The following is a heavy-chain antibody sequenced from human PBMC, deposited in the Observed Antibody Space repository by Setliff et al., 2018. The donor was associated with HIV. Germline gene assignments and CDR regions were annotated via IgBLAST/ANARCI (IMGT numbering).Heavy chain of an antibody. CDR1: GFTFSSYS. J-gene: IGHJ4*02. CDR2: ISSSSSYI. Sequence: PGGSLRLSCAASGFTFSSYSMNWVRQAPGKGLEWVSSISSSSSYIYYADSVKGRFTISSDNAKNSLYLQMNSRRAEDTAVYYCARASSYYYDSSGYSSYFDYWGQGTLVTVSS. CDR3: ARASSYYYDSSGYSSYFDY. V-gene: IGHV3-21*01. D-gene: IGHD3-22*01.